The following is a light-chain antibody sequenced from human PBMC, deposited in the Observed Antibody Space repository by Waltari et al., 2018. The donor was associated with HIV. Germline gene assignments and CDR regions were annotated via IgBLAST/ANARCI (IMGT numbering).Light chain of an antibody. V-gene: IGLV1-40*01. Sequence: QSVLTQPPPVSGAPGQTVTISCTASRSSIGAGYAIPWYQHRPGRAPKLLSYGNTNRPSGVPDRVSGSQSGTSASLVITGLQAEDEADYYCQSYDRSLSGGVFGGGTRLTVL. CDR1: RSSIGAGYA. CDR3: QSYDRSLSGGV. CDR2: GNT. J-gene: IGLJ7*01.